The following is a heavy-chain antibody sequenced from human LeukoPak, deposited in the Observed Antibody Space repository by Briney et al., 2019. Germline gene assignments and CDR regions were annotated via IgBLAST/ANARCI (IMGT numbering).Heavy chain of an antibody. CDR3: ARRTYDFWSGYLPPAYYYYYMDV. J-gene: IGHJ6*03. D-gene: IGHD3-3*01. Sequence: PSETLSLTCAVYGGSFSGYYWSWIRQPPGKGLEWIGEINHSGSTNYNPSLKSRVTISVDTSKNQFSLKLSSVTAADTVVYYCARRTYDFWSGYLPPAYYYYYMDVWGKGTTVTVSS. CDR2: INHSGST. CDR1: GGSFSGYY. V-gene: IGHV4-34*01.